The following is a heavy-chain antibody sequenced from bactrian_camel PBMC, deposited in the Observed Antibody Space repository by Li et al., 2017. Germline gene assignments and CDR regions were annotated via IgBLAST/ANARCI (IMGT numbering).Heavy chain of an antibody. CDR1: GITFSNIC. V-gene: IGHV3S53*01. D-gene: IGHD4*01. J-gene: IGHJ6*01. CDR3: AADYSWVATISLSATGCGY. Sequence: HVQLVESGGGSVQAGGSLRLSCRVSGITFSNICVGWFRQAPGKEHEAVANIDSGGKPLYADSVRGRFTISKDNAKNTLYLQMNSLKPEDTAMYYCAADYSWVATISLSATGCGYWGQGTQVTVS. CDR2: IDSGGKP.